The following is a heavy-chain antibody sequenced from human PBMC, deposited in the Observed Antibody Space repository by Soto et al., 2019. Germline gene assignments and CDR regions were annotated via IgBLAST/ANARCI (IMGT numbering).Heavy chain of an antibody. CDR3: ARTGSGGIHQFDY. CDR1: GGSISSSSYY. J-gene: IGHJ4*02. V-gene: IGHV4-39*02. D-gene: IGHD2-8*02. Sequence: QLQLQESGPGLVKPSETLSLTCTVSGGSISSSSYYWGWIRQPPGKGLEWIGSIYYSGSTYYNPSLKSRVTIAVETSKHHFSLKLNSVTAADTAVYYCARTGSGGIHQFDYWGQGTLVTVSS. CDR2: IYYSGST.